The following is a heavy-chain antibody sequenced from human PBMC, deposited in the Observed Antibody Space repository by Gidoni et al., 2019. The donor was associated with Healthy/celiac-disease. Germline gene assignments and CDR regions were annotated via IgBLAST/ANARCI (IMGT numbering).Heavy chain of an antibody. CDR3: ARGGSGDYVWGSYPRSAFDI. V-gene: IGHV4-34*01. D-gene: IGHD3-16*01. CDR2: INHSGST. J-gene: IGHJ3*02. CDR1: GGSFSGYY. Sequence: QVQLQQWGAGLLKPSETLSLTCAVYGGSFSGYYWRWIRQPPGKGLEWIGEINHSGSTNYNPSLKSRVTISVDTSKNQFSLKLSSVTAADTAVYYCARGGSGDYVWGSYPRSAFDIWGQGTMVTVSS.